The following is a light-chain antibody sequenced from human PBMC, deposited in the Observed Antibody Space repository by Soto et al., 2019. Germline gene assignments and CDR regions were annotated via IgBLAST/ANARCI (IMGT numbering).Light chain of an antibody. CDR3: QQYDNLPLT. J-gene: IGKJ3*01. CDR1: QDISNY. Sequence: DIQMTQSPSSLSASVGDRVTITCQASQDISNYLNWYQQKPGKAPKLLIYDASNLETVVPSRFSGSGSGTDFTFTISSLQPEDIATYYCQQYDNLPLTFGPGTKLDIK. V-gene: IGKV1-33*01. CDR2: DAS.